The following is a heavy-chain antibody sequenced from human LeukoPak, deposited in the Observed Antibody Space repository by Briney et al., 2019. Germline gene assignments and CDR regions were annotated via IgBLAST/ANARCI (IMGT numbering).Heavy chain of an antibody. D-gene: IGHD3-10*01. CDR2: IYSGGST. V-gene: IGHV3-53*01. J-gene: IGHJ5*02. CDR3: ARVYGSGSWFEYENNWFDP. Sequence: GGSLRLSCAASGFTVSSNYMSWVRQAPGKGLEWVSVIYSGGSTYYADSVKGRFTISRDNSKDTLYLQMNSLRAEDTAVYYCARVYGSGSWFEYENNWFDPWGQGTLVTVSS. CDR1: GFTVSSNY.